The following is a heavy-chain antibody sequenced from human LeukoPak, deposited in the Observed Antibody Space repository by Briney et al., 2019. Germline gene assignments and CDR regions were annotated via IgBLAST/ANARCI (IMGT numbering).Heavy chain of an antibody. V-gene: IGHV4-4*07. J-gene: IGHJ4*02. D-gene: IGHD1-26*01. CDR1: GGSISSYY. CDR2: IYTSGST. Sequence: SETLSLTCTVSGGSISSYYWSWIRQPAGKGLEWIGRIYTSGSTNYHPFLKSPVTISVDTSKNQFSLKLSSVTAADTAVYCCARGRWELRFDDWGQGTLVTASS. CDR3: ARGRWELRFDD.